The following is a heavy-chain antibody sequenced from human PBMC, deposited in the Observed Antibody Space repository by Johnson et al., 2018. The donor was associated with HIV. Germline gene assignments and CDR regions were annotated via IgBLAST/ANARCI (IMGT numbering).Heavy chain of an antibody. V-gene: IGHV3-23*04. CDR2: ISGGGGSI. J-gene: IGHJ3*02. CDR3: SYAFDI. CDR1: GFPFSSFA. Sequence: VQLVESGGGLVQPGGSLRLSCAASGFPFSSFAMSWVRQAPGKGLEWVSSISGGGGSIYYADSVKGRFTISRDNSKNTLFLQMNSLKTEDTAVYYCSYAFDIWGQGTMVTVSS.